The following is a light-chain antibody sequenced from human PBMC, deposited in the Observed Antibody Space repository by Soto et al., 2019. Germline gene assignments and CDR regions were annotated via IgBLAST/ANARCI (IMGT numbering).Light chain of an antibody. Sequence: QSALTQPASVSGSPGQSITISCTGTSSDVGYYDYVSWYQQHPGKGPKLMIYGVSSRPSGVSNRFSGSKSGNTASLTISGLQAEVEADYYCSSYTTSSTQVVFGGGTKLTVL. CDR3: SSYTTSSTQVV. J-gene: IGLJ2*01. V-gene: IGLV2-14*01. CDR2: GVS. CDR1: SSDVGYYDY.